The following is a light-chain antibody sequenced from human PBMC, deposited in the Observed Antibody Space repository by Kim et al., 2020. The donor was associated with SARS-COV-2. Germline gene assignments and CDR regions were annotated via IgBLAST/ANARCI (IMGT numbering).Light chain of an antibody. CDR1: SSNIGNNT. CDR3: GTWDSSLSAGV. J-gene: IGLJ2*01. Sequence: QSVLTQPPSASATPGQKVTISCSGSSSNIGNNTVSWYQQFPGTAPKLLIYNNTKRPSGIPDRFSGSKSGTSATLAITGLQTEDEADYYCGTWDSSLSAGVFGGGTQLTVL. V-gene: IGLV1-51*01. CDR2: NNT.